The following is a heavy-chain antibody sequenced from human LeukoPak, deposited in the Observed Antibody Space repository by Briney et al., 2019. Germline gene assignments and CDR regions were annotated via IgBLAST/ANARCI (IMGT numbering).Heavy chain of an antibody. J-gene: IGHJ4*02. V-gene: IGHV1-69*13. CDR3: AREPRLGYSGYDFLFDY. Sequence: ASVKVSCKASGGTFSSYAISWVRQAPGQGLEWMGGIIPIFGTANYAQKFQGRVTITADESTSTAYMELSSLRSEDTAVYYCAREPRLGYSGYDFLFDYWGQGTLVTVSS. CDR2: IIPIFGTA. CDR1: GGTFSSYA. D-gene: IGHD5-12*01.